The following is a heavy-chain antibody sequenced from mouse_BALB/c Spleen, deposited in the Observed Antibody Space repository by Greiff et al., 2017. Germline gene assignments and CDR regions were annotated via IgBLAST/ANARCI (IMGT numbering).Heavy chain of an antibody. D-gene: IGHD2-1*01. J-gene: IGHJ4*01. CDR3: ARGGLDDYGILYAMDY. Sequence: VQLHQSGADLAKPGASVKMSCTASGYTFTSYWMHWVKQRPGQGLEWIGYINPSTGYTEYNQKFKDKATLTADKSSSTAYMQLSSLTSEDSAVYYCARGGLDDYGILYAMDYWGQGTSVTVSS. CDR2: INPSTGYT. CDR1: GYTFTSYW. V-gene: IGHV1-7*01.